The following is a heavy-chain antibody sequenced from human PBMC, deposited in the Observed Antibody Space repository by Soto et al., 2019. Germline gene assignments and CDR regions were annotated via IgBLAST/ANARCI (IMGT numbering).Heavy chain of an antibody. V-gene: IGHV3-30*18. J-gene: IGHJ3*02. D-gene: IGHD3-22*01. CDR2: IAYDENNK. CDR1: GFTFSVSG. CDR3: AKYLHDYFESSCAFDI. Sequence: QVQLVGSGGGVVQRGRSLRLSCAASGFTFSVSGMHWVRQAPGKGLEWVAIIAYDENNKFYADSVKGRFTISRDNSKNTLYLQMNNVRSEDTAVYYCAKYLHDYFESSCAFDIWGQGTMVTVSS.